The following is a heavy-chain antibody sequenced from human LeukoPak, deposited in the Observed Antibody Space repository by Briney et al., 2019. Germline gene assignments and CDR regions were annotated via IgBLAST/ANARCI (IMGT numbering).Heavy chain of an antibody. CDR3: CMSGDRVPLQDDVFDV. Sequence: GESLKLSCTVSGYSFTSYCIGWVRQMPGKGLEWMGFIYPGDSGPTYSPSFQGQFTISVDKSTNAAYLQWSSLQASDTAMYDGCMSGDRVPLQDDVFDVWGQGTMVTVST. CDR2: IYPGDSGP. D-gene: IGHD1-26*01. CDR1: GYSFTSYC. V-gene: IGHV5-51*01. J-gene: IGHJ3*01.